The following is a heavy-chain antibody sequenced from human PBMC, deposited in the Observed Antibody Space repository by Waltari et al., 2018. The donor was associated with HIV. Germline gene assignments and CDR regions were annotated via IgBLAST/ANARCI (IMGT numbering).Heavy chain of an antibody. V-gene: IGHV2-5*02. Sequence: QITLKESGPTLVNPTQTLTLTCTFSGFSLRTSGVGVGWFRPPPGKALEWLALIYWDDDKRYSPSLKSRLTITKDTSKNQVVLTMTNMDPVDTATYYCAHIGRILTGYAYYFDYWGQGTLVTVSS. D-gene: IGHD3-9*01. CDR3: AHIGRILTGYAYYFDY. CDR2: IYWDDDK. CDR1: GFSLRTSGVG. J-gene: IGHJ4*02.